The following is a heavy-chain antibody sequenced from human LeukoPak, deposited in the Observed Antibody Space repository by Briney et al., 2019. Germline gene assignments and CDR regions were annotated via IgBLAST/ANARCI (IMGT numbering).Heavy chain of an antibody. Sequence: PSETLSLTCAVSGGSISSGGYSWSWIRQPPGKGLEWIGYTYHSGSTYYNPSLKSRVTISVDRSKNQFSLKLSSVTAADTAVYYCASTISTRGMDVWGQGTTVTVSS. V-gene: IGHV4-30-2*01. CDR2: TYHSGST. J-gene: IGHJ6*02. CDR1: GGSISSGGYS. CDR3: ASTISTRGMDV. D-gene: IGHD3-10*01.